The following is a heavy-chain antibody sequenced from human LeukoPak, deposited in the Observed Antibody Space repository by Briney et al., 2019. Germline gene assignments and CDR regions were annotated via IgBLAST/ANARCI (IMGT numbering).Heavy chain of an antibody. Sequence: GGSLRLSCAASGFTFSGSAMHWVRQASGKGLEWVGRISSKANSYATAYAASVKGRFTISRDDSKNTAYLQMNSPKTEDTAVYYCARVDYGDYRNGDWGQGTLVTVSS. V-gene: IGHV3-73*01. CDR3: ARVDYGDYRNGD. CDR2: ISSKANSYAT. D-gene: IGHD4-17*01. J-gene: IGHJ4*02. CDR1: GFTFSGSA.